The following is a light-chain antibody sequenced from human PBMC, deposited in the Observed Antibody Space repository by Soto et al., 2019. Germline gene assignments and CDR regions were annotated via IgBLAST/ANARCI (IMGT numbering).Light chain of an antibody. CDR3: QQSYNNPT. V-gene: IGKV1-39*01. CDR1: QSIAGY. J-gene: IGKJ3*01. Sequence: DIQMTQSPSSLSASVGERVTITCRASQSIAGYLNWYQQKPGKAPELLIYATSNLQSGVTPRFSGRGSGADFNLTVSSLQPEDFATYFCQQSYNNPTFGPGTKVDVK. CDR2: ATS.